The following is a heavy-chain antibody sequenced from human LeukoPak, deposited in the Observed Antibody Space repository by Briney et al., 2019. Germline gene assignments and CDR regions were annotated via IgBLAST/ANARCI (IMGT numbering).Heavy chain of an antibody. CDR3: ARGRWELLN. CDR1: GFTFSSYA. Sequence: GSLRLSCAASGFTFSSYAMHWVRQAPGKGLEYVSAISSNGGSTYYANSVKGRFTISRDNSKNTLYLQMGSLRAEDMAVYYCARGRWELLNWGQGTLVTVSS. D-gene: IGHD1-26*01. CDR2: ISSNGGST. V-gene: IGHV3-64*01. J-gene: IGHJ4*02.